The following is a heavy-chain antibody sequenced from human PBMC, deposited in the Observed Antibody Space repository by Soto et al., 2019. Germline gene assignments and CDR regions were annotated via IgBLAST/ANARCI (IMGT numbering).Heavy chain of an antibody. Sequence: TGGSLRLSCATSGFTFSSYEMNWVRLAPGKGLEWISYISSTGSTKHYADSVTGRFTISRDNAKNSLSLQMNSLRVEDTAVYYCARDGWGWGRGTLVTVSS. V-gene: IGHV3-48*03. CDR1: GFTFSSYE. CDR2: ISSTGSTK. J-gene: IGHJ4*02. CDR3: ARDGWG. D-gene: IGHD1-26*01.